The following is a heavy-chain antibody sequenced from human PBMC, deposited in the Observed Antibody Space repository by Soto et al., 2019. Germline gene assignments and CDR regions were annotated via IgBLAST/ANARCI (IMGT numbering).Heavy chain of an antibody. CDR1: GFTFEDYA. V-gene: IGHV3-9*01. Sequence: PGGSLRLSCAASGFTFEDYAMHWVRQAPGKGLEWVSGISWNSGSIGYADSVKGRFTISRDNAKNSLYLQMNSLRAEGTALYYCAKVRIEVAGPYYYGIDVWGQGTTVTVSS. D-gene: IGHD6-19*01. CDR2: ISWNSGSI. CDR3: AKVRIEVAGPYYYGIDV. J-gene: IGHJ6*02.